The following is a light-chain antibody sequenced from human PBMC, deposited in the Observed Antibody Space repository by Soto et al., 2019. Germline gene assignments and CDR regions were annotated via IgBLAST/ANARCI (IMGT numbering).Light chain of an antibody. J-gene: IGLJ1*01. CDR3: GTWDSSLSAGV. V-gene: IGLV1-51*02. Sequence: QSVLTQPPSVSAAPGQKVTISCSGSSSNIGNNYVSWYQQLPGTDPKLLIYENNKRPSGIPDRFSGSKSGTSATLGITGLQTGDEADYYCGTWDSSLSAGVFGTGTKVTVL. CDR2: ENN. CDR1: SSNIGNNY.